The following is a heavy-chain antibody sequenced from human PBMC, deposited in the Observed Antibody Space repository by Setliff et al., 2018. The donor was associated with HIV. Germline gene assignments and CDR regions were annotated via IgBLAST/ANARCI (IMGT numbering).Heavy chain of an antibody. CDR3: ARQGGYSGYGFYYYYYYMDV. V-gene: IGHV4-39*01. J-gene: IGHJ6*03. CDR1: GGSISSSSYY. Sequence: SSETLSLTCSVSGGSISSSSYYGGWVRQPPGKGLEWIGSIYYSGSTYYNPSLKSRVTISVDTSKKQFSLKLSSVTAADTAVYYCARQGGYSGYGFYYYYYYMDVWGKGTTVTVS. CDR2: IYYSGST. D-gene: IGHD5-12*01.